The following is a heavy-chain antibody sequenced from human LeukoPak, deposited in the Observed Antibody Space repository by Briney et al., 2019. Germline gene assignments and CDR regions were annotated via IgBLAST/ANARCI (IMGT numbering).Heavy chain of an antibody. CDR2: MTPSSGSA. CDR1: GYRFTSYD. V-gene: IGHV1-8*01. CDR3: AREGPLFVLDY. Sequence: ASVKVSCKTSGYRFTSYDISWARQATGQGLQWMGRMTPSSGSAEYAQRFQGRVTLTRDTASGTVYLELRSLSADDTAINYCAREGPLFVLDYWGQGTRVAVSS. J-gene: IGHJ4*02. D-gene: IGHD6-6*01.